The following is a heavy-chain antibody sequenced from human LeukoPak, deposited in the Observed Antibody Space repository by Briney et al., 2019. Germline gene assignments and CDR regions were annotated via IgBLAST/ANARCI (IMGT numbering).Heavy chain of an antibody. J-gene: IGHJ5*02. CDR2: INHSGST. CDR1: GGSISSSSYY. V-gene: IGHV4-39*07. Sequence: SETLSLTCTVSGGSISSSSYYWGWIRQPPGKGLEWIGEINHSGSTNYNPSLKSRVTISVDTSKNQFSLKLSSVTAADTAVYYCARGGLAFRYSSSWRGNWFDPWGQGTLVTVSS. CDR3: ARGGLAFRYSSSWRGNWFDP. D-gene: IGHD6-13*01.